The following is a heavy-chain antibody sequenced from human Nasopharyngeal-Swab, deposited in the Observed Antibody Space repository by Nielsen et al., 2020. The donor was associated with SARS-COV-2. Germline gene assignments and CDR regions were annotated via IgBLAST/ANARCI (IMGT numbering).Heavy chain of an antibody. CDR2: IYYSGST. CDR3: ARPKYSGYDDEFGAYFDY. Sequence: GSLRLSCTVSGGSISSYYWGWIRQPPGKGLEWIGSIYYSGSTYYNPSLKSRVTISVDTSKNQFSLKLSSVTAADTAVYYCARPKYSGYDDEFGAYFDYWGQGTLVTVSS. J-gene: IGHJ4*02. D-gene: IGHD5-12*01. CDR1: GGSISSYY. V-gene: IGHV4-39*01.